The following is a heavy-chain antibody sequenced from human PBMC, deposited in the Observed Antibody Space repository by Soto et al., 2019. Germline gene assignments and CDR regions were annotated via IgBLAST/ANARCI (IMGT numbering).Heavy chain of an antibody. J-gene: IGHJ4*02. CDR3: AREGFVAAADFFDS. Sequence: CSVSGGSVRNENYYWSWIRQPPGKGLEWIGYIYFSGSTNSNPSLKSRVTLSIDTSKNQFSLRLRSVSAADTAVYYCAREGFVAAADFFDSWGQGTLVTVSS. CDR1: GGSVRNENYY. CDR2: IYFSGST. V-gene: IGHV4-61*01. D-gene: IGHD6-13*01.